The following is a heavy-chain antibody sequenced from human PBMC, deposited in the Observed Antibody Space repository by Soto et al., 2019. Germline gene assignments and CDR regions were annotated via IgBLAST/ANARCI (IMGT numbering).Heavy chain of an antibody. CDR1: GFTFSSYA. CDR2: ISYDGSNK. CDR3: AQITMVRSEHGMAL. Sequence: GWSLILSCAASGFTFSSYAMHWVRQAPGKGLEWVAVISYDGSNKYYADSVKGRFTISRDNSKNTLYLQMNSLRAEDTAVYYCAQITMVRSEHGMALWGQGSTVTVS. V-gene: IGHV3-30-3*01. J-gene: IGHJ6*02. D-gene: IGHD3-10*01.